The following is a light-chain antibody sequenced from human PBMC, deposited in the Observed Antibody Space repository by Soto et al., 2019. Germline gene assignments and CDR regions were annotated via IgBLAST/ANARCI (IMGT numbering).Light chain of an antibody. CDR2: KAS. J-gene: IGKJ1*01. CDR3: QQYNNYWT. Sequence: DIQMTQSPSTLSASVGDRVTITCRASQSISSWLAWYQQKPGKAPKLLIYKASSLEGGVPSRFSGSGSGTDFTLTLSSLQADDFATYYCQQYNNYWTFGQGTKVEIK. V-gene: IGKV1-5*03. CDR1: QSISSW.